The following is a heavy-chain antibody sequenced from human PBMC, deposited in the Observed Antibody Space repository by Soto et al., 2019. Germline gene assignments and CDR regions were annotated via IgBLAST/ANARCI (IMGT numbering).Heavy chain of an antibody. D-gene: IGHD4-17*01. V-gene: IGHV1-3*01. Sequence: ASVKVSCKASGYTFTSYAMHWVRQAPGQRLEWMGWINAGNGNTKYSQKFQGRVTITRNTSISTAYMELSSLRSEGTAVYYCARTLYGDNVDYWGQGTLVTVSS. CDR3: ARTLYGDNVDY. CDR2: INAGNGNT. CDR1: GYTFTSYA. J-gene: IGHJ4*02.